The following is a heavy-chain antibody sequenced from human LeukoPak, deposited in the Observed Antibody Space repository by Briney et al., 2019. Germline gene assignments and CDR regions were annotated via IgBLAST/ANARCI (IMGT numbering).Heavy chain of an antibody. V-gene: IGHV4-30-2*01. Sequence: SETLSLTCTVSGGSISSGGYYWSWIRQPPGKGLEWIGYIYHSGSTYYNPSLKSRVTISVDTSKNQFSLKLSSVTAADTAVYYCATSGGSRQGYGMDVWGQGTTVTVSS. CDR3: ATSGGSRQGYGMDV. J-gene: IGHJ6*02. CDR1: GGSISSGGYY. D-gene: IGHD3-16*01. CDR2: IYHSGST.